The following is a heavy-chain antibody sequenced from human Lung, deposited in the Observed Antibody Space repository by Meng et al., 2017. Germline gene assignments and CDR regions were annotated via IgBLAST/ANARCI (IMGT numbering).Heavy chain of an antibody. CDR2: IYNSGST. J-gene: IGHJ2*01. V-gene: IGHV4-30-4*01. CDR1: RGSISSSNYY. Sequence: LQDSGPGLVKPSQTLSLACTVSRGSISSSNYYWSWIRQPPGKGLEWSGHIYNSGSTYYNPSLKSRITISVDTSKNQFSLKLSSVTAADTAVYYCARGQKGYFDLWGRGTLVTVSS. CDR3: ARGQKGYFDL.